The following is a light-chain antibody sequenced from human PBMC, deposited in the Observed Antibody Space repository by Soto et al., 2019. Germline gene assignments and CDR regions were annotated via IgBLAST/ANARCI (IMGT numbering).Light chain of an antibody. CDR3: SSYAGRSTHVV. V-gene: IGLV2-11*01. CDR1: SSDVGGYNF. Sequence: QSALTQPRSVSGSPGQSVTISCTGTSSDVGGYNFVSWYRQHPGNAPKLMIYDVTKRPSGVPDRLSGSKSGNTASLTISGXRTEDEADYYCSSYAGRSTHVVFGGGTKLTVL. CDR2: DVT. J-gene: IGLJ2*01.